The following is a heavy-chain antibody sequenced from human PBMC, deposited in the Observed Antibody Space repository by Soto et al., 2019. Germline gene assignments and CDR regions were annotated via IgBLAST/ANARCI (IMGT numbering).Heavy chain of an antibody. Sequence: SETLSLTCTVSGGSISSYYWSWLRQPPGKGLEWIGYIYYSGITNYNPSLKSRVTISVDTSKNQFSLQLSSVTAADTAVYFCAREGIYGYFHWGLGTLVTVSS. CDR3: AREGIYGYFH. J-gene: IGHJ4*02. V-gene: IGHV4-59*01. CDR1: GGSISSYY. D-gene: IGHD5-18*01. CDR2: IYYSGIT.